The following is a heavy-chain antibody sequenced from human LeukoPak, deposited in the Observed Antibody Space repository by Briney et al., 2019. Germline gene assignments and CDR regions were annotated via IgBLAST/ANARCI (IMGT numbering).Heavy chain of an antibody. CDR1: GGSISSYY. D-gene: IGHD5-24*01. CDR2: IYYSGST. J-gene: IGHJ6*02. Sequence: PSETLSLTCTVSGGSISSYYWSWIRQPPGKGLEWIGYIYYSGSTNYNPSLKSRVTISVDTSKNQFSLKLSSVTAADTAVYYCAREGRDGYNLKGGPDYGMDVWGQGTTVTVPS. V-gene: IGHV4-59*01. CDR3: AREGRDGYNLKGGPDYGMDV.